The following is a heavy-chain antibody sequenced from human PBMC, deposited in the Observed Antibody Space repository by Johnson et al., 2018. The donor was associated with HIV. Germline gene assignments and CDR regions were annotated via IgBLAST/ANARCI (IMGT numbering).Heavy chain of an antibody. V-gene: IGHV3-30*02. CDR1: VFTFSSYV. CDR2: LKYDGCNH. CDR3: AREIAAAGVDTFDV. Sequence: QVRLVESGGGVVQPGGSRGLSCTTSVFTFSSYVMHWVRLALVMGLEWVAFLKYDGCNHNYGVFVKGRFNISRDSSKDTLYLQMNSMRAEDKAVYYCAREIAAAGVDTFDVWGQWAMGTVSS. D-gene: IGHD6-13*01. J-gene: IGHJ3*01.